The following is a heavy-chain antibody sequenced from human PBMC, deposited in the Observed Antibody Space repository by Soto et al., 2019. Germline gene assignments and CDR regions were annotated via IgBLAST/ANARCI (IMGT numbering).Heavy chain of an antibody. CDR3: ARGSGYWHDIFDY. V-gene: IGHV4-30-4*01. CDR2: IYYTGNT. CDR1: GGSISSGDYF. D-gene: IGHD3-22*01. Sequence: SETLFLTCTVSGGSISSGDYFWNWIRQPPGKGLEWIGSIYYTGNTYYSPSLKSRVTISVDTSKNQFSLKLNSVTAADTAVYYCARGSGYWHDIFDYWGQGSLVTVS. J-gene: IGHJ4*02.